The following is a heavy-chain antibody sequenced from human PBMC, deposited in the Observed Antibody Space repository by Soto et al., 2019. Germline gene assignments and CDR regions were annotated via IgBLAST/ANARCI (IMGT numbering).Heavy chain of an antibody. J-gene: IGHJ4*02. D-gene: IGHD3-22*01. CDR3: ARDTSALYYYDSSGYYFGVLGY. CDR1: GGTFSSYA. V-gene: IGHV1-69*13. CDR2: IIPIFGTA. Sequence: SVKVSCKASGGTFSSYAISWVRQAPGQGLEWMGGIIPIFGTANYAQKFQGRVTITADESTSTAYMELSSLRSEDTAVYYCARDTSALYYYDSSGYYFGVLGYWGQGTLVTISS.